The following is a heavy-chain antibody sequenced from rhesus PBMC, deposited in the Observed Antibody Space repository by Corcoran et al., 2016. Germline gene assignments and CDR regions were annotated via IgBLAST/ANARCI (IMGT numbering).Heavy chain of an antibody. Sequence: EVQLVESGGGLVQPGGSLRLSCAASGFTFSSYGMSWVRQAPGKGLEWVSFSSNGVGSTYYADSVKGRFTISRDNSKNTLSLQMNSLRAEDTAVYYCAKDSRWTVTTRLDYWGQGVLVTVSS. CDR2: SSNGVGST. CDR1: GFTFSSYG. CDR3: AKDSRWTVTTRLDY. V-gene: IGHV3S5*01. D-gene: IGHD4-23*01. J-gene: IGHJ4*01.